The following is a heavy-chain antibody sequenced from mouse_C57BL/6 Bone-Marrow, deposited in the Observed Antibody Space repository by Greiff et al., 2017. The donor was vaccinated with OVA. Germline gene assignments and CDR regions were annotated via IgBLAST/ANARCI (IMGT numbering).Heavy chain of an antibody. CDR1: GYTFTSYW. CDR2: IDPSDSYT. CDR3: ARSGDSSGYGGFAY. J-gene: IGHJ3*01. D-gene: IGHD3-2*02. V-gene: IGHV1-69*01. Sequence: QVQLQQSGAELVMPGASVKLSCKASGYTFTSYWMHWVKQRPGQGLEWIGEIDPSDSYTNYNQKFKGKSTLTVDKSSSTAYMQLSSLTSEDSAVYYGARSGDSSGYGGFAYWGQGTLVTVSA.